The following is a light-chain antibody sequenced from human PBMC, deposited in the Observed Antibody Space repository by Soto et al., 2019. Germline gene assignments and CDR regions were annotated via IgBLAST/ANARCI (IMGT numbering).Light chain of an antibody. Sequence: QSVLTQPPSVSGAPGQRVSISCTGSSANIGAGFDVHWYQQLPGAAPKLLIYGNANRPSGVPDRFSGSKSGTSASLTITGLQAEDEADYYCQSFDGSQSGTALFGGGTKLTVL. V-gene: IGLV1-40*01. CDR3: QSFDGSQSGTAL. CDR1: SANIGAGFD. CDR2: GNA. J-gene: IGLJ2*01.